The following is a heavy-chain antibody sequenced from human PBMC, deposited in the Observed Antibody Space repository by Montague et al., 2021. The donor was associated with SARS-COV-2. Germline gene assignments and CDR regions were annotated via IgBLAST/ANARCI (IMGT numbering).Heavy chain of an antibody. CDR3: AMRGGALDAFDI. CDR1: GGSIRTSSYY. J-gene: IGHJ3*02. Sequence: SETLSLTCTVSGGSIRTSSYYWGWIRQPPGKGLDWIGSIYYSGSTYYNPSLKSRVTTSVDTSKNQFSLELSSVTAADTAVYYCAMRGGALDAFDIWGQGTMVIVSS. D-gene: IGHD4-17*01. V-gene: IGHV4-39*01. CDR2: IYYSGST.